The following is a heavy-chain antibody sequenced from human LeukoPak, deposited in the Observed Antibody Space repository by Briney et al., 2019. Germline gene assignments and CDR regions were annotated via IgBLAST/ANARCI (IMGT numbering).Heavy chain of an antibody. CDR3: ARDKGGGLNPDAFDI. Sequence: ASVKVSCTASGYTFTSYGISWVRQAPGQGLEWMGWISAYNGNTNYAQKLQGRVTMTTDTSTSTAHMELRSLRSDDTAVYYCARDKGGGLNPDAFDIWGQGTMVTVSS. CDR1: GYTFTSYG. J-gene: IGHJ3*02. V-gene: IGHV1-18*01. D-gene: IGHD1-14*01. CDR2: ISAYNGNT.